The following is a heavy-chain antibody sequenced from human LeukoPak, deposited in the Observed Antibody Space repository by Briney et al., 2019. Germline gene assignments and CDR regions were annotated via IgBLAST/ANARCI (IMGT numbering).Heavy chain of an antibody. CDR2: FYYSGST. CDR1: GGSISSRPYC. Sequence: SETLSLTCTVSGGSISSRPYCWGWIRQPPGKGLEWLGNFYYSGSTYYKPSLKSRVTISVGTSKNQISLKLSSVTAADTAVYYCARLVVSSWYHEVLLGRDYWGQGTLVTVSS. CDR3: ARLVVSSWYHEVLLGRDY. D-gene: IGHD6-13*01. J-gene: IGHJ4*02. V-gene: IGHV4-39*01.